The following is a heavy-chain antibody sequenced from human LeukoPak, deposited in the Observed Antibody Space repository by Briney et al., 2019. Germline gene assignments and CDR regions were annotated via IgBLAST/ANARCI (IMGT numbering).Heavy chain of an antibody. CDR1: GYTLTELS. J-gene: IGHJ5*02. V-gene: IGHV1-69*13. CDR3: ARVRRLNWFDP. Sequence: ASVKVSCKVSGYTLTELSMHWVRQAPGKGLEWMGGIIPIFGTANYAQKFQGRVTITADESTSTAYMELSSLRSEDTAVYYCARVRRLNWFDPWGQGTLVTVSS. CDR2: IIPIFGTA.